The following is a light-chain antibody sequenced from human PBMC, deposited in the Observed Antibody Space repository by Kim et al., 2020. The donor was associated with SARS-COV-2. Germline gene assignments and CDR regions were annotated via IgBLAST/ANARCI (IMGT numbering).Light chain of an antibody. CDR1: QGISNY. CDR3: QKYNRAPFT. CDR2: AAS. V-gene: IGKV1-27*01. Sequence: ASVGDRVTIACRASQGISNYLAWYQQKPGKVPKLLIYAASTLQSGVPSRFSGSGSGTDFTLTISSLQPEDVATYYCQKYNRAPFTFGPGTKVDIK. J-gene: IGKJ3*01.